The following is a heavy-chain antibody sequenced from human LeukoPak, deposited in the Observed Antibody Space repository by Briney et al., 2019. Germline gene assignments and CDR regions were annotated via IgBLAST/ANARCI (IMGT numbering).Heavy chain of an antibody. CDR1: GFTFSSYA. CDR2: IAYDRSNK. CDR3: ARGGLGSCSSTRCRFRPFSYYFDY. Sequence: PGRSLRLSCAASGFTFSSYAMHGVRESPDKGLEGVAVIAYDRSNKYYADSVKGRFTLSREISKTTLYLQMNRLRAEDTAVYYCARGGLGSCSSTRCRFRPFSYYFDYWGQGTLVTVSS. V-gene: IGHV3-30*01. D-gene: IGHD2-2*01. J-gene: IGHJ4*02.